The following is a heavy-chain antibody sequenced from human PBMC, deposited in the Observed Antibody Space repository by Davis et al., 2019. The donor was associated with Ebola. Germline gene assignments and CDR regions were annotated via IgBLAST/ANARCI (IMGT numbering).Heavy chain of an antibody. CDR1: GYTFTGYY. D-gene: IGHD5-18*01. CDR2: INPNSGGT. J-gene: IGHJ5*02. V-gene: IGHV1-2*06. CDR3: ARGHTYGRWDDWFDP. Sequence: ASVKVSCKASGYTFTGYYMHWVRQAPGQGLEWMGRINPNSGGTNYAQKFQGRVTMTRDTSISTAYMELSRLGSDDTAVYYCARGHTYGRWDDWFDPWGQGTLVTVSS.